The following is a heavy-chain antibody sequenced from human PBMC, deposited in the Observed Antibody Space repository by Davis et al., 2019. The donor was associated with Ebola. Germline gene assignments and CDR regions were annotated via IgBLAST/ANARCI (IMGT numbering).Heavy chain of an antibody. D-gene: IGHD3-10*01. V-gene: IGHV4-30-4*01. CDR3: ARFSLLSLWFE. Sequence: SETLSLTCSVSGGSISSGDYYWSWIRQPPGKGLEWIGSIYYSGSNFYNPSLKSRVSISVDTSKNQFSLKLTSVTAADTAVYYCARFSLLSLWFERGQGTLVTVSS. CDR1: GGSISSGDYY. CDR2: IYYSGSN. J-gene: IGHJ4*02.